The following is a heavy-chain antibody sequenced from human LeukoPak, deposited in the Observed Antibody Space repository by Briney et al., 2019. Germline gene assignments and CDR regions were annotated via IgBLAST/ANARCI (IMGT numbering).Heavy chain of an antibody. CDR1: GASTSSGRYY. CDR2: IYSSEST. D-gene: IGHD3-3*01. V-gene: IGHV4-39*01. J-gene: IGHJ5*02. Sequence: SETLSLTCSVSGASTSSGRYYWGWIRQPPGKGLEWIGSIYSSESTYYNPSLKSRVTISVDTSKNQFSLKLSSVTAADTAVYYCARHRGHYYDFWSGYLPGWFDPWGQGTLVTVSS. CDR3: ARHRGHYYDFWSGYLPGWFDP.